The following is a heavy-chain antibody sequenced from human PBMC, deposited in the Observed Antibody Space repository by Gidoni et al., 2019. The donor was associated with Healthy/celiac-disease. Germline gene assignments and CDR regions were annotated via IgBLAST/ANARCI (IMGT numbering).Heavy chain of an antibody. J-gene: IGHJ6*02. D-gene: IGHD6-13*01. V-gene: IGHV3-33*08. Sequence: QVQLVESGGGVFQPGRSLRLSCAASGFTFSSYGMHWVRQAPGKGREWVAVIWYDGSNKYYADSVKGRFTISRDNSKNTLYLKMNSLRAEDTAVYYCARSGAAAPYYYGMDVWGQGTTVTVSS. CDR1: GFTFSSYG. CDR2: IWYDGSNK. CDR3: ARSGAAAPYYYGMDV.